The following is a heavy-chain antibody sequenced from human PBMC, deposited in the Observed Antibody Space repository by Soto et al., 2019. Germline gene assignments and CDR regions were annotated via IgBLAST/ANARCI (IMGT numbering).Heavy chain of an antibody. V-gene: IGHV1-18*01. CDR3: ARRTGGNYYYGMDV. J-gene: IGHJ6*02. CDR1: GYSFTSYG. Sequence: ASVKVSCKASGYSFTSYGSSWVRQAPGQGLEWMGWISAYNGNTNYAQKLQGRVTMTTDTSTSTAYMELRSLRSDDTAVYYCARRTGGNYYYGMDVWGQGTTVTVS. CDR2: ISAYNGNT. D-gene: IGHD2-15*01.